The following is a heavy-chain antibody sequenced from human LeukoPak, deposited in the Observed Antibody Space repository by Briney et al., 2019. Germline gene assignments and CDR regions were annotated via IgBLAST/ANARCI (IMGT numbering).Heavy chain of an antibody. V-gene: IGHV4-38-2*02. CDR3: ATTGFDSRSLY. CDR1: GYSISSGYY. Sequence: SETLSLTCTVSGYSISSGYYWGWIRQPPGKGLEWIGSIYYSGSTYYNPALKRRVTISVDTSKNQFSLKLSSVPAADTAVYYCATTGFDSRSLYWGQGTLVTVSS. J-gene: IGHJ4*02. D-gene: IGHD6-6*01. CDR2: IYYSGST.